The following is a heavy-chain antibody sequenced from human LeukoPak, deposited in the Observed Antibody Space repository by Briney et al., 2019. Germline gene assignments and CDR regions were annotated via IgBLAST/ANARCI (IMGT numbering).Heavy chain of an antibody. D-gene: IGHD1-26*01. V-gene: IGHV1-2*04. CDR2: INLYSGGA. CDR3: ARRVGATPFDL. Sequence: ASVKVSCKASGYTFTDYYMHWVRQAPGQGLEWMGCINLYSGGAHYAQKFRDWLSMTRDTSINTAYMELRSLKSEDTAVYYCARRVGATPFDLWGQGTLVTVSS. J-gene: IGHJ4*02. CDR1: GYTFTDYY.